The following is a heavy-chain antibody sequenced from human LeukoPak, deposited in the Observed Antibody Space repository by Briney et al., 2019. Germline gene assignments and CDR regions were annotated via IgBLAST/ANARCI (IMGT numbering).Heavy chain of an antibody. CDR1: GFTFSNYW. CDR2: IKQDGSEK. Sequence: PGGSLRLSCAASGFTFSNYWMSWVRQTPGKGLEWVVNIKQDGSEKYYADSVKGRFTISRDNSKNTLYLQMNSLRAEDTAVYYCAKNSAGYSYGTHTDYWGQGTLVTVSS. V-gene: IGHV3-7*01. CDR3: AKNSAGYSYGTHTDY. J-gene: IGHJ4*02. D-gene: IGHD5-18*01.